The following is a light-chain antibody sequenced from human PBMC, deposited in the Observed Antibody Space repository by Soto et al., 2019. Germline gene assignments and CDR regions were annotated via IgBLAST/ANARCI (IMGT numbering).Light chain of an antibody. CDR3: QQYKNWPYT. Sequence: EIVLTQSAATLSVSPGERVTLSCRASQNIGSNLAWYQQRPGQAPRLLIYGASTTATGVPAKFSGSESGTACTLTTSSQESGELVVEYCQQYKNWPYTFCQGTKLEIK. V-gene: IGKV3-15*01. CDR1: QNIGSN. J-gene: IGKJ2*01. CDR2: GAS.